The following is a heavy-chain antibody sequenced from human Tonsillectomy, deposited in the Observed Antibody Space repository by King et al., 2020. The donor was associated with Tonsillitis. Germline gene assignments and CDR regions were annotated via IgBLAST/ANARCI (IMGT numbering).Heavy chain of an antibody. D-gene: IGHD3-3*01. Sequence: EVQLVESGGGLVQPGGSLRLSCTASGFTFTDYWMHWVRQAPGKGLVWVARVHSDGRNLAYADSVKGRFTISRDNAKNTLYLQMNSLRAEDTAVYYCARDRDWFPFDYGGQGTLVTVSS. CDR3: ARDRDWFPFDY. V-gene: IGHV3-74*01. J-gene: IGHJ4*02. CDR1: GFTFTDYW. CDR2: VHSDGRNL.